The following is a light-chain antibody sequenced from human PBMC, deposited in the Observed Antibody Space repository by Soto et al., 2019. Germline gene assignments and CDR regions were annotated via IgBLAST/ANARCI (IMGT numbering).Light chain of an antibody. CDR2: DVT. CDR3: CSNAGSYTFV. CDR1: SSDVGAYNY. J-gene: IGLJ1*01. V-gene: IGLV2-11*01. Sequence: QSVLTQPRSVSGSPGQSVTISCTGTSSDVGAYNYVSWYQQHPGKAPRLMIYDVTRRPSGVPDRFSGSKSGSTASLTISWLQAEDEADYYCCSNAGSYTFVFGAGTKVTVL.